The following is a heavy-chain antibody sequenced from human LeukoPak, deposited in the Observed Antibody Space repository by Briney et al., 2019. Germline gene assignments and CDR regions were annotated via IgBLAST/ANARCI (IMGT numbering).Heavy chain of an antibody. CDR1: GFTFSSYA. CDR3: AKGISVTDYYYGMDV. V-gene: IGHV3-9*01. D-gene: IGHD2-21*02. CDR2: ISRNSGAI. J-gene: IGHJ6*02. Sequence: GRSLRLSCAASGFTFSSYAMHWVRQAPGKGLEWVSGISRNSGAIGYADSVKGRFTISRDNAKNSLFLQMNSLQDEDTALYFCAKGISVTDYYYGMDVWGQGTTVTVSS.